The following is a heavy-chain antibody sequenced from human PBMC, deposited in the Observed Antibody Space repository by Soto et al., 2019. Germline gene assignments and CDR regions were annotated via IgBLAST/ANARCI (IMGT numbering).Heavy chain of an antibody. V-gene: IGHV2-5*01. CDR3: AHRGYGNYPRDNWFDP. CDR2: TYWNDDT. Sequence: QITLKESGPTLVKPTQTLTLTCTFSGFSLTTAGAGVGWIRQPPGKALEWLALTYWNDDTRYNPSLKSRLTITKDTSKNQVGLTMTNMDPVDTATYYCAHRGYGNYPRDNWFDPWGQGILVIVSS. D-gene: IGHD4-4*01. CDR1: GFSLTTAGAG. J-gene: IGHJ5*02.